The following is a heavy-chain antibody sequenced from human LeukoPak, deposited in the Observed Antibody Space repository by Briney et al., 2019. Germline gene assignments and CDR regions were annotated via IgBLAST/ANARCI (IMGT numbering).Heavy chain of an antibody. CDR3: ARVAPPMVTIVPPSYMAV. Sequence: GGSLRLSCAASGFTFSSYAMNWVRQAPGKGLEWVSSISSSSSYIYYADSVRGRFTISRDNAKNSLYLQMNSLRAEDTAVYSCARVAPPMVTIVPPSYMAVWAKGTTVTVS. J-gene: IGHJ6*03. CDR2: ISSSSSYI. V-gene: IGHV3-21*01. D-gene: IGHD5-18*01. CDR1: GFTFSSYA.